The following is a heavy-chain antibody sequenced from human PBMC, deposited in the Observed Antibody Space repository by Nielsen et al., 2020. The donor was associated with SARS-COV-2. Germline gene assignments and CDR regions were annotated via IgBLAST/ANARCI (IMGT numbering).Heavy chain of an antibody. CDR3: ARDQPNLYGSSFFSFFYYYGMDV. D-gene: IGHD6-13*01. Sequence: WIRQPPGKGLEWVSSISSSSSYIYYADSVKGRFTISRDNAKNSLYLQMNSLRAEDTAVYYCARDQPNLYGSSFFSFFYYYGMDVWGQGTTVTVSS. CDR2: ISSSSSYI. J-gene: IGHJ6*02. V-gene: IGHV3-21*01.